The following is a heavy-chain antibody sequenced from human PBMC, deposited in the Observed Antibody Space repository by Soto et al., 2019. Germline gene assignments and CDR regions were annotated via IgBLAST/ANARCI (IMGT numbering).Heavy chain of an antibody. D-gene: IGHD2-2*02. CDR1: GFTFSSYA. Sequence: QVQLVESGGGVVQPGRSLRLSCAASGFTFSSYAMHWVRQAPGKGLEWVAVISYDGSNKYYADSVKGRFTISRDNSKNTLYLPMNSLRAEDTAVYYCARDRLGSGNSCSSTSCYTLDYWGQGTLVTVSS. CDR2: ISYDGSNK. CDR3: ARDRLGSGNSCSSTSCYTLDY. J-gene: IGHJ4*02. V-gene: IGHV3-30-3*01.